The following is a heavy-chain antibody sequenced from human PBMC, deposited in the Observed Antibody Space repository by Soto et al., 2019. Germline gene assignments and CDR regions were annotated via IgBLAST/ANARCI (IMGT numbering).Heavy chain of an antibody. Sequence: QITLKESGPTLVKPTQTLTLTCTFSGFSLSASGVGVGWIRQPPGKALEWLAIIYWDDAKHYSPALKSSPTTPKDTPKNPVALKMAKVDPVDTATYYCANKGGGDRILDYWGQGTLVTVSS. CDR1: GFSLSASGVG. J-gene: IGHJ4*02. CDR2: IYWDDAK. V-gene: IGHV2-5*02. CDR3: ANKGGGDRILDY. D-gene: IGHD3-16*01.